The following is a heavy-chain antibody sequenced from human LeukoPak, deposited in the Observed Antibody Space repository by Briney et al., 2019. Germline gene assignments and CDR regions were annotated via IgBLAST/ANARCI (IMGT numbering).Heavy chain of an antibody. Sequence: LTGGSLRLSCAASGFTFRSYAMSWVRQAPGKGLEWVSAISGSGGSTYYADSVKGRFTISRDNSKNTLYLQMNSLRAEDTAVYYCAKGAADYYDSSGSYGIHYWGQGTLVTVSS. CDR2: ISGSGGST. CDR1: GFTFRSYA. V-gene: IGHV3-23*01. J-gene: IGHJ4*02. D-gene: IGHD3-22*01. CDR3: AKGAADYYDSSGSYGIHY.